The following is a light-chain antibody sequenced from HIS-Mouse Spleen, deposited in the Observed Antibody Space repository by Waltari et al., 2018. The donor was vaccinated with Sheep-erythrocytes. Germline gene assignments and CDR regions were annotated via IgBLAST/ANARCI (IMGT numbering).Light chain of an antibody. CDR3: QQFNNYPRT. V-gene: IGKV1D-13*01. CDR2: DAS. CDR1: QGISSA. Sequence: AIQLTQSPSSLSASVGDRVTITCRASQGISSALAWYQQKPGKAPKLLVYDASILESGVPSRCSRSGSGTDCTLTISSLQPEDFATYYCQQFNNYPRTFGQGTKVEIK. J-gene: IGKJ1*01.